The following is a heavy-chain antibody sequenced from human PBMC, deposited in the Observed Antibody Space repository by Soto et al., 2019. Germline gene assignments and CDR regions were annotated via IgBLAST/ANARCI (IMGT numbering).Heavy chain of an antibody. CDR1: GGSISSYY. D-gene: IGHD3-16*02. Sequence: SETLSLTCTVSGGSISSYYWSWIRQPPGKGLEWIGYIYYSGSTNYNPSLKSRVTISVDTSKNQFSLKLSSVTAADTAVYYCARVRGSYRTTAFDYSGQGTLVTVSS. CDR2: IYYSGST. J-gene: IGHJ4*02. CDR3: ARVRGSYRTTAFDY. V-gene: IGHV4-59*01.